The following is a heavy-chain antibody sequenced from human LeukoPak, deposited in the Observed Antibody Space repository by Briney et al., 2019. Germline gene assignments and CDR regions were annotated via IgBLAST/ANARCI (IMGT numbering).Heavy chain of an antibody. Sequence: ASVRVSCKASGYAFTSYGISWVRQAPGQELEWMGWISAYNGNTNYAPKLQGRVTMTTDTSTSTAYMELRSLRSDDTAVYYCAREDCSGGSCYSLSLTPVFHVFDIWGQGTMVTVSS. D-gene: IGHD2-15*01. CDR1: GYAFTSYG. J-gene: IGHJ3*02. CDR2: ISAYNGNT. CDR3: AREDCSGGSCYSLSLTPVFHVFDI. V-gene: IGHV1-18*01.